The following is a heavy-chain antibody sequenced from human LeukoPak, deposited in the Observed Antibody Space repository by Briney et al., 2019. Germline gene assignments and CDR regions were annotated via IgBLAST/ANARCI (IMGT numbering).Heavy chain of an antibody. Sequence: ASVKVSCKASGYTFTGYYMHWVRQAPGQGLEWMGWMNPNSGNTGYAQKFQGRVTMTRNTSISTAYMELSSLRSEDTAVYYCARAPWIYWGQGTLVTVSS. D-gene: IGHD2-2*03. CDR1: GYTFTGYY. J-gene: IGHJ4*02. CDR3: ARAPWIY. V-gene: IGHV1-8*02. CDR2: MNPNSGNT.